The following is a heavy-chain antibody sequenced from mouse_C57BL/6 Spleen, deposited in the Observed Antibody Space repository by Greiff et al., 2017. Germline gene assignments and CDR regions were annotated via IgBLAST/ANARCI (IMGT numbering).Heavy chain of an antibody. J-gene: IGHJ2*01. D-gene: IGHD2-4*01. CDR3: ARDLYYDYDGYFDY. CDR1: GFTFSSYA. CDR2: ISDGGSYT. V-gene: IGHV5-4*01. Sequence: VQLKQSGGGLVKPGGSLKLSCAASGFTFSSYAMSWVRQTPEKRLEWVATISDGGSYTYYPDNVKGRFTISRDNAKNNLYLQMSHLKSEDTAMYYCARDLYYDYDGYFDYWGQGTTLIVSS.